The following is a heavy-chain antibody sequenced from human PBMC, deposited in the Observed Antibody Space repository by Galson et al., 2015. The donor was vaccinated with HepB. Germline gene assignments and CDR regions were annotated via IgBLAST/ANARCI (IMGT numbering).Heavy chain of an antibody. J-gene: IGHJ4*02. CDR2: IIPIFGTA. V-gene: IGHV1-69*13. CDR3: ARDRADCSGGSCSDFDY. Sequence: SVKVSCKASGGTFSSYAISWVRQAPGQGLEWMGGIIPIFGTANYAQKFQGRVTITADESTSTAYMELSSLRSEDTAVYYCARDRADCSGGSCSDFDYWGQGTLVTVSS. D-gene: IGHD2-15*01. CDR1: GGTFSSYA.